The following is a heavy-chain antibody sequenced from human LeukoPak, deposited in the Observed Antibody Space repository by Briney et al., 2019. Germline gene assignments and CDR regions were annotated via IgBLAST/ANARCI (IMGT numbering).Heavy chain of an antibody. CDR2: INPDSGGT. V-gene: IGHV1-2*02. D-gene: IGHD3-22*01. Sequence: ASVMVSCKASGYPFTAYYMHWVRQAPGQGLEWMGWINPDSGGTNYAQKFQGRVTMTRDTSISTAYMELTRLRSDDAAVYYCARVHYDSSGYDDYWGQGTLVTVSS. CDR3: ARVHYDSSGYDDY. J-gene: IGHJ4*02. CDR1: GYPFTAYY.